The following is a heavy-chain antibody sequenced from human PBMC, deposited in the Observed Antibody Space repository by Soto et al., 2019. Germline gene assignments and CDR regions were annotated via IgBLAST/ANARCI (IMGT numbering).Heavy chain of an antibody. CDR3: ARDQDCSSTSCYAERYYYYGMDV. CDR1: GFTFSSYS. J-gene: IGHJ6*02. CDR2: FSSSSSTI. V-gene: IGHV3-48*02. Sequence: GGSLRLSCAASGFTFSSYSMNWVRQAPGKGLEWVSYFSSSSSTIYYADSVKGRFTISRDNAKNSLYLQMNSLRDEDTAVYYCARDQDCSSTSCYAERYYYYGMDVWGQGTTVTVSS. D-gene: IGHD2-2*01.